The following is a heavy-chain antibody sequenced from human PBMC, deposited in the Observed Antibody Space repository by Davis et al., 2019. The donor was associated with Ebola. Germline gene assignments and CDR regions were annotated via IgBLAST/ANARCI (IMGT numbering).Heavy chain of an antibody. CDR1: GGTFSSYA. J-gene: IGHJ4*02. V-gene: IGHV1-3*01. D-gene: IGHD6-13*01. CDR2: INAGNGNT. CDR3: AREISSSWDY. Sequence: AASVKVSCKASGGTFSSYAISWVRQAPGQGLEWMGWINAGNGNTKYSQKFQGRVTITRDTSASTAYMELSSLRSEDTAVYYCAREISSSWDYWGQGTLVTVSS.